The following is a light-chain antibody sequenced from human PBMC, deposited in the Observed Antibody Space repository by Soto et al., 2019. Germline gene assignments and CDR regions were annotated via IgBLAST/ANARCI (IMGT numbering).Light chain of an antibody. V-gene: IGKV3-15*01. Sequence: ALSSSRCASAPLSCRASQSISSNLAWYQQKPGQAPRLLIYGASTRATGIPARFSGSGSGTEFTLTISSLQSEDSAVYYCQHYNHWLWTFGQGTKVDIK. CDR3: QHYNHWLWT. J-gene: IGKJ1*01. CDR2: GAS. CDR1: QSISSN.